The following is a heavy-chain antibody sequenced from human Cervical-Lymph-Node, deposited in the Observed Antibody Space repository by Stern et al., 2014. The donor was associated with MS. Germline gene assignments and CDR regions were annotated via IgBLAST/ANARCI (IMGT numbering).Heavy chain of an antibody. CDR3: AKEDCVTGACFKDLT. V-gene: IGHV3-23*04. CDR2: ISGGRGRT. J-gene: IGHJ4*02. Sequence: EVQLVESGGGLVQPGGSLRLSCATSGFTFFNYAMNWVRQAPGKGLEWVSAISGGRGRTHYADSVKGRFTISRDNSKSTLYLQMNSLRAEDTAVYYCAKEDCVTGACFKDLTWGQGTLVSVSS. CDR1: GFTFFNYA. D-gene: IGHD2-21*01.